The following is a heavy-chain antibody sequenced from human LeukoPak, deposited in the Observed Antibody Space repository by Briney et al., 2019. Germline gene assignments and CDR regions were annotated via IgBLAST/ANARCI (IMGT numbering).Heavy chain of an antibody. CDR2: IYYSGST. J-gene: IGHJ4*02. CDR1: GGSITSYY. CDR3: ARVQAAKSLFDY. D-gene: IGHD6-13*01. Sequence: SETLSLTCTVSGGSITSYYWSWIRQPPGKGLEWIGYIYYSGSTNYNPSLKSRVTISVDTSKNQFSLKLSSVTAADTAVYYCARVQAAKSLFDYWGQGTLVTVSS. V-gene: IGHV4-59*01.